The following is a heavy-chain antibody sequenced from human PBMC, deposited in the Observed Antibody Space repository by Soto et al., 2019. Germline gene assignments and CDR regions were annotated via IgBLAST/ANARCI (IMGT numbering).Heavy chain of an antibody. CDR3: AKKFDYGDYPFYVDY. CDR2: IRSRPYGGTT. D-gene: IGHD4-17*01. Sequence: EVQLVESGGGLIQPGRSLRLSCTPSGFTFPDYGVSWFRQAPGKALEWLGFIRSRPYGGTTEYAASVEGRFTISRDNSEGIAYLQMNSLKTEDTAVYYCAKKFDYGDYPFYVDYWGQGTLVTVSS. V-gene: IGHV3-49*03. J-gene: IGHJ4*02. CDR1: GFTFPDYG.